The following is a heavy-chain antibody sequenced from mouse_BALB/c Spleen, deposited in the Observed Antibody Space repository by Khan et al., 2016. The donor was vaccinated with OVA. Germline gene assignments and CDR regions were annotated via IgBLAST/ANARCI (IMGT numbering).Heavy chain of an antibody. CDR2: INPYNDGT. CDR1: GYTFTSYV. Sequence: VQLQQSGPELVKPGASVKMSCKASGYTFTSYVMHWVKQKPGQGLEWIGYINPYNDGTTYNEKFKGKATLTSDKSSSPAYMELSSLTSEDSAVYYCARSGYYYAMDYWGQGTSVTVSS. J-gene: IGHJ4*01. V-gene: IGHV1S136*01. CDR3: ARSGYYYAMDY.